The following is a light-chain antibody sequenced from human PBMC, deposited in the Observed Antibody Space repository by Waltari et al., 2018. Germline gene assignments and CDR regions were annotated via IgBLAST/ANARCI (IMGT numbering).Light chain of an antibody. J-gene: IGLJ2*01. V-gene: IGLV2-8*01. CDR3: SSYAGSTVV. CDR1: SSDVGGYNY. Sequence: QSALTQPPSASGSPGQSVTISCTGTSSDVGGYNYVSWYQQHPGKAPQLMIYGVSKRPSGVPERFSGSKSGNTASLTVSGLQAEDEADYYCSSYAGSTVVFGGGTKLTVL. CDR2: GVS.